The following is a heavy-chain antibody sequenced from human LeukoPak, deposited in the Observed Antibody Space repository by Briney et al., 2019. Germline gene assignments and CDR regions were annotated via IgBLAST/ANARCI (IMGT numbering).Heavy chain of an antibody. D-gene: IGHD2-15*01. CDR3: ASQMLYCSGGSCYSFKKRTYYYYYMDV. CDR1: GGSISSYY. V-gene: IGHV4-4*07. Sequence: SETLSLTCTVSGGSISSYYWSWIRQPAGKGLEWIGRIYTSGSTNYNPSLKSRVTISVDTSKNQFSLKLSSVTAADTAVYYCASQMLYCSGGSCYSFKKRTYYYYYMDVWGKGTTVTVSS. J-gene: IGHJ6*03. CDR2: IYTSGST.